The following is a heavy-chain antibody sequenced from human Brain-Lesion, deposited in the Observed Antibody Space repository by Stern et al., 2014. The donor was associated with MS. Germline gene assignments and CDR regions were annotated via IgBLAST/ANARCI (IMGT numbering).Heavy chain of an antibody. CDR1: GGTFGTYP. D-gene: IGHD5-18*01. Sequence: VQLVESGPEVKKPGSSVQVYCKASGGTFGTYPITWLRQAPGQGLEWMGRIIPIFGSPNYAQKFQGRVTITADRSTTTVYMKLSSLKSDDAAVYYCAKDGPALVTNWFDPWGRGTLVTVSS. CDR2: IIPIFGSP. J-gene: IGHJ5*02. CDR3: AKDGPALVTNWFDP. V-gene: IGHV1-69*06.